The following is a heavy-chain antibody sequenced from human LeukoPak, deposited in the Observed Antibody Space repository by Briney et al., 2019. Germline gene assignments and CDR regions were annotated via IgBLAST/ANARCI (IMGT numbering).Heavy chain of an antibody. V-gene: IGHV4-31*03. CDR3: ARDQLLTFDY. CDR2: IYYSGST. Sequence: SETLSLTCTVSGGSISSGGYYWSWIRQHPGKGLEWIGYIYYSGSTYYNPSLESRVTTSVDTSKNQFSLKLSSVTAADTAVYYCARDQLLTFDYWGQGTLVTVSS. J-gene: IGHJ4*02. D-gene: IGHD2-2*01. CDR1: GGSISSGGYY.